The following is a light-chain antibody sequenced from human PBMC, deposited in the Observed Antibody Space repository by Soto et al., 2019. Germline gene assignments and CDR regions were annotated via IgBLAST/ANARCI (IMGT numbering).Light chain of an antibody. CDR1: QSVSSN. CDR3: QLYNNWPET. Sequence: EIVMTQSPATLSVSPGERATLSCRASQSVSSNLAWYQQKPGQAPRLLIYGASTRATGIPARFSGSGSGTEFTLTISSLQSEDFAVYYCQLYNNWPETFGQGTQVDIK. CDR2: GAS. V-gene: IGKV3-15*01. J-gene: IGKJ1*01.